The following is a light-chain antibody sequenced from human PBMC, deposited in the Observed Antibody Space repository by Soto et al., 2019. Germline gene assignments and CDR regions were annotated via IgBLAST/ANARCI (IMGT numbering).Light chain of an antibody. CDR1: QSVLYSSNNRNY. J-gene: IGKJ4*01. CDR3: QQYYCTPLT. Sequence: DVVMTQSPESLTVSLGETATISCKSSQSVLYSSNNRNYVAWYQQKPGQPPKLLILWASTRESGVPDRFSGSGSGTDFTLTISSLQAEDVAVYYCQQYYCTPLTFGGGTKVEIK. CDR2: WAS. V-gene: IGKV4-1*01.